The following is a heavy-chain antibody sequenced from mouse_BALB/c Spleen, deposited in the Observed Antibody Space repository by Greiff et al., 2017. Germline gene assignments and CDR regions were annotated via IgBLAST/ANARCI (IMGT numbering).Heavy chain of an antibody. Sequence: VQVVESGPELVKPGASVKISCKASGYSFTSYYIHWVKQRPGQGLEWIGWIFPGSGNTKYNEKFKGKATLTADTSSSTAYMQLSSLTSEDSAVYFCARGGKPFYYAMDYWGQGTSVTVSS. CDR2: IFPGSGNT. CDR3: ARGGKPFYYAMDY. J-gene: IGHJ4*01. D-gene: IGHD2-1*01. V-gene: IGHV1-66*01. CDR1: GYSFTSYY.